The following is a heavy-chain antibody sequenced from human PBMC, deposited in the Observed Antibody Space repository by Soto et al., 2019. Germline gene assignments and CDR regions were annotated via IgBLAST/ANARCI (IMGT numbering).Heavy chain of an antibody. Sequence: QVQLVQSGAEVKEPGSAVKVSCKAPADSFSSYGISWVRQAPGQGLEWMGGIIPIFGTTNYAEKFQGRVTITADESTTTDYMELSSLRSEDTALYYCARVFPDGWVEPGVVRGYLDTWGRGTLVTVSS. CDR1: ADSFSSYG. CDR3: ARVFPDGWVEPGVVRGYLDT. CDR2: IIPIFGTT. D-gene: IGHD3-3*01. J-gene: IGHJ4*02. V-gene: IGHV1-69*01.